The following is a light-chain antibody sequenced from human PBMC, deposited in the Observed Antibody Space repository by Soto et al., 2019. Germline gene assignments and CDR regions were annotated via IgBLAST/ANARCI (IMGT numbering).Light chain of an antibody. Sequence: SALTQPASVSGSPGQSITISCTGTSSDVGTYNLVSWYQQHPGKAPKLMIYEVDKRPSGVSNRFSGSKSGNTASLTISGLQAEDEADYYCCSYAGSSTLVFGGGTKLTVL. V-gene: IGLV2-23*02. J-gene: IGLJ2*01. CDR1: SSDVGTYNL. CDR3: CSYAGSSTLV. CDR2: EVD.